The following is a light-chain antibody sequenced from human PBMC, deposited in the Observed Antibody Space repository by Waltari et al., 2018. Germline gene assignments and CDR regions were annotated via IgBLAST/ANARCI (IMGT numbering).Light chain of an antibody. CDR3: QAWDATSHVT. V-gene: IGLV3-1*01. J-gene: IGLJ2*01. CDR1: MLGNKY. Sequence: SYELTQPPSVSVSPGQTASIPCSGDMLGNKYVSWFQQKPGQSPVLVIYEDAKRPSGVPARSSGTNSDNIATLTISETQATDEADYYCQAWDATSHVTFGGGTKLTVL. CDR2: EDA.